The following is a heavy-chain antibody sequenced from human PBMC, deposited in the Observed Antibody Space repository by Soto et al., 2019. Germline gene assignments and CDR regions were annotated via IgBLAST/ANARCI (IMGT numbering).Heavy chain of an antibody. CDR2: IYYSGST. V-gene: IGHV4-61*01. J-gene: IGHJ3*02. Sequence: SETLSLTCTVSGGTVSSGSYYWSWNRQPPGKGLEWIGYIYYSGSTNYNTAHKRRVSISVDTSKNQFSLKLSSVTAADTAVYYCARVFVTRIPLYGEHDALDIWGQGTMVTVSS. CDR1: GGTVSSGSYY. D-gene: IGHD3-16*01. CDR3: ARVFVTRIPLYGEHDALDI.